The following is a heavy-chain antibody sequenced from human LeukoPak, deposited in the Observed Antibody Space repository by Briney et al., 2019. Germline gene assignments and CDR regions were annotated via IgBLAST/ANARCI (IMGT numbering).Heavy chain of an antibody. CDR3: AKDGLDGSGSSNYYYYGMDV. CDR1: GFTFSSYG. CDR2: IRYDGSNK. D-gene: IGHD3-10*01. V-gene: IGHV3-30*02. Sequence: PGGSLRLSCAASGFTFSSYGMHWVRQAPGKGLEWVAFIRYDGSNKYHADSVKGRFTISRDNSKNTLYLQMNSLRAEDTAVYYCAKDGLDGSGSSNYYYYGMDVWGQGTTVTVSS. J-gene: IGHJ6*02.